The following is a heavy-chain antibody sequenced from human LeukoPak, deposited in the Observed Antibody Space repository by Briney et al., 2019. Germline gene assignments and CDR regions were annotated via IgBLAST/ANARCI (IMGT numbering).Heavy chain of an antibody. CDR3: ARWGYSSSWYDYYMDV. CDR2: IIPIFGTA. V-gene: IGHV1-69*05. Sequence: SVKVSCKASGGTFSSYAISWVRQAPGQGLEWMGWIIPIFGTANYAQKFQGRVTITTHESTSTAYMELSSLRSEDTAVYYCARWGYSSSWYDYYMDVWGKGTTVTVSS. CDR1: GGTFSSYA. J-gene: IGHJ6*03. D-gene: IGHD6-13*01.